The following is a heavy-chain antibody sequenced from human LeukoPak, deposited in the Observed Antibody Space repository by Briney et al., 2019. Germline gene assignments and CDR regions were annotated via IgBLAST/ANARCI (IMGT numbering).Heavy chain of an antibody. D-gene: IGHD3-10*01. CDR3: ARVARGDYYYYYMDV. V-gene: IGHV3-74*01. J-gene: IGHJ6*03. Sequence: GGSLRLSCGASGFTFSSYWMHWVRQAPGKGLVWVSCINNDGSSTSYADSVQGRFTISRDNAKNTLYLQMNSLRAEDTALYYCARVARGDYYYYYMDVWGKGTTVTVPS. CDR2: INNDGSST. CDR1: GFTFSSYW.